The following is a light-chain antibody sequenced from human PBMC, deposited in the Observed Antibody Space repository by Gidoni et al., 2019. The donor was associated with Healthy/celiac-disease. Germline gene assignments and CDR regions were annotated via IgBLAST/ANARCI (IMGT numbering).Light chain of an antibody. CDR1: SSNIGAGYD. CDR2: GNS. CDR3: QSYDSSLSEGV. J-gene: IGLJ2*01. Sequence: QSVLTQPPSVSGAPVQRVTISCTGSSSNIGAGYDVHWYQQLPGTAPKLLIYGNSNRPSGVPDRFSGSKSGTSASLAITGLQAEDEADYYCQSYDSSLSEGVFGGGTKLTVL. V-gene: IGLV1-40*01.